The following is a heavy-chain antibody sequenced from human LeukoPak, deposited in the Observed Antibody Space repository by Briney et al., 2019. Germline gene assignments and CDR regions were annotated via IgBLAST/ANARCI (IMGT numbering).Heavy chain of an antibody. CDR2: INGYNGNT. Sequence: GASVKVSCKTSGYSFSNYGISWVRQAPGQGLEWMGWINGYNGNTNYAQKFQDRVTMTTDTSTSTAYVELRSLRSDDTAVYYCARSLSPLDFDFWGQGTLVTVSS. D-gene: IGHD6-13*01. J-gene: IGHJ4*02. CDR1: GYSFSNYG. V-gene: IGHV1-18*01. CDR3: ARSLSPLDFDF.